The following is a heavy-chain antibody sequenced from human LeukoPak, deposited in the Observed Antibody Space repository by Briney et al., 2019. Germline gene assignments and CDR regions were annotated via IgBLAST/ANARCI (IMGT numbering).Heavy chain of an antibody. CDR2: IYYSGST. V-gene: IGHV4-39*01. CDR3: ARRLSSSWNDAFDI. D-gene: IGHD6-13*01. CDR1: GGSISSSSYY. Sequence: SETLSLTCTVSGGSISSSSYYWGWIRQPPGKGLEWIGSIYYSGSTYYNPSLKSRVTISVDTSKNQSSLKLSSVTAADTAVYYCARRLSSSWNDAFDIWGQGTMVTVSS. J-gene: IGHJ3*02.